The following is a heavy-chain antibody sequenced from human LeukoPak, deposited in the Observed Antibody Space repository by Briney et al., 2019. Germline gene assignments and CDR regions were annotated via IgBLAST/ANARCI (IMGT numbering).Heavy chain of an antibody. V-gene: IGHV1-2*02. CDR3: ARIRYGDYVGFDY. CDR2: INPSSGGT. J-gene: IGHJ4*02. CDR1: GYIFTGYY. Sequence: GASVKVSCKASGYIFTGYYMHWVRQAPGQGLEWLGWINPSSGGTNYAQKFQGRVTMTRDTSITTAYMEVSRLRSDDTAVYYCARIRYGDYVGFDYWGQGTLVTVSS. D-gene: IGHD4-17*01.